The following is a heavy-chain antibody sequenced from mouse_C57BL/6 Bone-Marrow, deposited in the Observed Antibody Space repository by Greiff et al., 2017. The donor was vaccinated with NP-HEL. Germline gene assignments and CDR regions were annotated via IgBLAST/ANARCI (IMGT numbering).Heavy chain of an antibody. CDR3: ARNDPICYAWFAY. CDR1: GFSLTSYG. D-gene: IGHD2-12*01. Sequence: QVQLQQSGPGLVQPSQSLSITCTVSGFSLTSYGVHWVRQSPGKGLEWLGVIWSGGSTAYNAAFISRLSISKDNSKSQVFFKMNSLQADDTAIYYCARNDPICYAWFAYWGQGTLVTVSA. J-gene: IGHJ3*01. CDR2: IWSGGST. V-gene: IGHV2-2*01.